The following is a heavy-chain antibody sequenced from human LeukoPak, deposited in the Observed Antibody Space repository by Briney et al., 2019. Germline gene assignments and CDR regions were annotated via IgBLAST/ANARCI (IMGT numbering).Heavy chain of an antibody. V-gene: IGHV3-30*04. J-gene: IGHJ5*02. CDR1: GFTFRRYD. CDR2: IANDGRNE. Sequence: PGGSLRLSCVASGFTFRRYDMHWVRQAPGKGLEWVAVIANDGRNEIYADSVKGRFTISRDNSKNTLYLQMNSLRAEDTAVYYCARGATDTTRWFDPWGQGTLVTVSS. D-gene: IGHD1-7*01. CDR3: ARGATDTTRWFDP.